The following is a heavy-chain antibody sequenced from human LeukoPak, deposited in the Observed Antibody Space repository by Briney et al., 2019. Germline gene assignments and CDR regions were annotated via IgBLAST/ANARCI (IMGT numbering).Heavy chain of an antibody. CDR2: MNPNSGNT. D-gene: IGHD5-12*01. CDR1: GYTFTSYD. CDR3: ARGQGYAWYYYYYMDV. Sequence: GASVKVSCKASGYTFTSYDINWVRQATGQGLEWMGWMNPNSGNTGYAQKFQGRVTMTRNTSISTAYMELSSLGSEDTAVYYCARGQGYAWYYYYYMDVWGKGTTVTVSS. J-gene: IGHJ6*03. V-gene: IGHV1-8*01.